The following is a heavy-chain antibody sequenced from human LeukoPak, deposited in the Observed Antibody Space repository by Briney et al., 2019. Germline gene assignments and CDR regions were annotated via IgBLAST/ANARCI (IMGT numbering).Heavy chain of an antibody. V-gene: IGHV4-30-2*01. CDR2: IYHSGST. Sequence: SETLSLTCAVSGGSISSGGYSWSWIRQPPGKGLEWIGYIYHSGSTYYNPSLKSRVTISVDRSKNQFSLKLSSVTAADTAVYHCARETGSGYYDYWGQGTLVTVSS. CDR3: ARETGSGYYDY. J-gene: IGHJ4*02. D-gene: IGHD3-22*01. CDR1: GGSISSGGYS.